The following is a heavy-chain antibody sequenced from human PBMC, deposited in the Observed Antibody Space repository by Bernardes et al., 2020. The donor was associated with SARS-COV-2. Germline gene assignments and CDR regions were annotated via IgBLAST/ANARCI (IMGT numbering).Heavy chain of an antibody. V-gene: IGHV4-34*01. J-gene: IGHJ6*02. D-gene: IGHD3-22*01. CDR3: ARYFYESRGYPPRYSYGTDV. Sequence: SETLSLTCAAYGGSFSGYYWSWIRQSPGKGLEWIGEINHNGSNNYNPSLKSRVTITLDTSKNQFSLKLSSVTAADTAVYYCARYFYESRGYPPRYSYGTDVWGQGTTVTVSS. CDR1: GGSFSGYY. CDR2: INHNGSN.